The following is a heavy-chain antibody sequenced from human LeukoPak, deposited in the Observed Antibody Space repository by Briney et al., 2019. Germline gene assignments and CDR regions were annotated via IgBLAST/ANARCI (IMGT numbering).Heavy chain of an antibody. Sequence: GGSLRLSCAASGFTFSSYWMNWVRQAPGKGLEWVSVLYSDGRTYYADSVKGRFTISRDTSKNTLYLQVNSLRAEDTAVYYCARGGGYYPIDYWGQGTLVTVSS. CDR3: ARGGGYYPIDY. CDR2: LYSDGRT. J-gene: IGHJ4*02. D-gene: IGHD2-15*01. V-gene: IGHV3-53*01. CDR1: GFTFSSYW.